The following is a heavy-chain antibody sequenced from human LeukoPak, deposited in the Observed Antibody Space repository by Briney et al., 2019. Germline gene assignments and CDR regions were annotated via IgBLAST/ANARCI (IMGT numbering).Heavy chain of an antibody. J-gene: IGHJ6*02. V-gene: IGHV4-34*01. CDR2: INHSGST. D-gene: IGHD3-9*01. CDR3: ARGHDILTGESYYYYGMDV. Sequence: SETLSLTCAVYGGSFSGYYWSWIRQPPRKGLGWIGEINHSGSTNYNPSLKSRVTISVDTSKNQFSLKLSSVTAADTAVYYCARGHDILTGESYYYYGMDVWGQGTTVTVSS. CDR1: GGSFSGYY.